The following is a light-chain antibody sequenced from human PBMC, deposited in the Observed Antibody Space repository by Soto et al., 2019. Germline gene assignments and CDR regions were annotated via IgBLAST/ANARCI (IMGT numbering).Light chain of an antibody. J-gene: IGKJ1*01. CDR1: QTITRY. CDR3: QQSYTTPQT. Sequence: DIQMTQSPSSMSASVGDRVTITCRASQTITRYLNWCQQRPGKAPKLLIYAATSLQSGVPSRFSGSGSGTDFTLTINGLQPEDFTSYYCQQSYTTPQTFGQGTKVDIK. CDR2: AAT. V-gene: IGKV1-39*01.